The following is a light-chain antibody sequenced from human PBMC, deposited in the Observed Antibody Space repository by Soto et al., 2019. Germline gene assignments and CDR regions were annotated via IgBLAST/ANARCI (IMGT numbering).Light chain of an antibody. V-gene: IGKV1-5*03. CDR1: QSINNW. CDR2: KAS. J-gene: IGKJ2*01. CDR3: QQYNNDLFT. Sequence: DIQMTQSPSTLSASVGDRVTITCRASQSINNWLAWFQVKPGKAPKLLIYKASSLESGVPSRFSSSASVTDFTLNISSLQPDDVATYYCQQYNNDLFTFGQGTKLEIK.